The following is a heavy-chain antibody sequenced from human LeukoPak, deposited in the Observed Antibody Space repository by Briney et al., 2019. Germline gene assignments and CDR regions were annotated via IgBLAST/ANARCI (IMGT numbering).Heavy chain of an antibody. V-gene: IGHV1-69*06. CDR3: ARGGITILGVVIIPAMDV. CDR1: GGTFSSYA. J-gene: IGHJ6*04. D-gene: IGHD3-3*01. CDR2: ITPIFGTA. Sequence: SVKVSCKASGGTFSSYAISWVRQAPGQGLEWMGGITPIFGTANYAQKFQGRVTITADKSTSTAYMELSSLRSEDTAVYYCARGGITILGVVIIPAMDVWGKGTTVTVSS.